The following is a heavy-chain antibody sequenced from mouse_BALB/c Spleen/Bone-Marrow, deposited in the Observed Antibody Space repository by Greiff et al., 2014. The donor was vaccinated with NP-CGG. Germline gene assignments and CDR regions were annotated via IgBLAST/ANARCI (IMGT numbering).Heavy chain of an antibody. CDR2: ISNLAYSI. CDR1: GFTFSDYG. V-gene: IGHV5-15*02. Sequence: EVQGVESGGGLVQPGGSRKLSCAASGFTFSDYGMAWVRQAPGKGPEWVAFISNLAYSIYYADTVTGRFTISRENAKNTLYLEMSSLRSEDTAMYYCAREGGAMDYWGQGTSVTVPS. J-gene: IGHJ4*01. CDR3: AREGGAMDY.